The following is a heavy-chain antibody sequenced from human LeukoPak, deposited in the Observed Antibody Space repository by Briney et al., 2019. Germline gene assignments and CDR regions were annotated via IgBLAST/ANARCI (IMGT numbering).Heavy chain of an antibody. CDR1: GGSISSGGYY. D-gene: IGHD3-22*01. V-gene: IGHV4-31*03. J-gene: IGHJ4*02. Sequence: SETLSLTCTVSGGSISSGGYYWRWIRQHPGKGLEWIGYIYYSGSTYYNPSLKSRVTISVDTSKNQFSLKLSSVTAADTAVYYCARVQYDSSGYYLDYWGQGTLVTVSS. CDR3: ARVQYDSSGYYLDY. CDR2: IYYSGST.